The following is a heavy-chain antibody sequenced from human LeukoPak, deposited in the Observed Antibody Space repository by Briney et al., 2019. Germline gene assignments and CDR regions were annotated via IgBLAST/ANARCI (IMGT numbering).Heavy chain of an antibody. CDR2: FDPEDGET. CDR1: GYTLTELS. J-gene: IGHJ5*02. Sequence: ASVKVSCKVSGYTLTELSMHWVRQAPGKGLEWMGGFDPEDGETIYAQKFQGRVTITRDTSASTAYMELSSLRSEDTAVYYCARDLGEADAWGQGTLVTVSS. D-gene: IGHD3-10*01. CDR3: ARDLGEADA. V-gene: IGHV1-24*01.